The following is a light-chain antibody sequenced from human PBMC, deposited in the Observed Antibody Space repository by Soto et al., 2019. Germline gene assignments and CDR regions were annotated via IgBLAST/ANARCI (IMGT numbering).Light chain of an antibody. CDR1: QSVSSSY. V-gene: IGKV3-20*01. CDR3: QQYGSSP. Sequence: EIVLTQSPGTQSLSPGERATLSCRASQSVSSSYLAWYQQKPGQAPRLLIYGASSRATGIPDRFSGSGSGIDFTLTISRLEPEDFAVYYCQQYGSSPFGPGTKVDIK. J-gene: IGKJ3*01. CDR2: GAS.